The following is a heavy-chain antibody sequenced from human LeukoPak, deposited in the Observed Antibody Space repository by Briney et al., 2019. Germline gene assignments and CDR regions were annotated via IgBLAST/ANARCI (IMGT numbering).Heavy chain of an antibody. V-gene: IGHV1-46*01. CDR2: INPSGGST. D-gene: IGHD3-22*01. Sequence: GASVEVSCKASGYTFTSYYMHWVRQAPGQGLEWMGIINPSGGSTSYAQKFQGRVTMTRDTSTSTVYMELSSLRSEDTAVYYCARGQNYYDSSGLSDYWGQGTLVTVSS. CDR1: GYTFTSYY. J-gene: IGHJ4*02. CDR3: ARGQNYYDSSGLSDY.